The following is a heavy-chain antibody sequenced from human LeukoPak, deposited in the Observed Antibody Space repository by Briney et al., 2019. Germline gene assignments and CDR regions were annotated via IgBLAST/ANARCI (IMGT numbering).Heavy chain of an antibody. Sequence: PGGSLRLSCAASGFTVSSNYMSWVRQAPGKGLEWVSVIYSGGSTYYADSVKGRFTISRDNSKNTLYLQMNSLRAEDTAVYYCARESGARSFDYWGQGTLVTVSS. V-gene: IGHV3-53*01. J-gene: IGHJ4*02. D-gene: IGHD1-26*01. CDR2: IYSGGST. CDR3: ARESGARSFDY. CDR1: GFTVSSNY.